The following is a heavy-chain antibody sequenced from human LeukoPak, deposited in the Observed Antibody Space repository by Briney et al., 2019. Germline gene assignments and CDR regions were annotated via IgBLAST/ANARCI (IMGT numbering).Heavy chain of an antibody. J-gene: IGHJ4*02. D-gene: IGHD1-26*01. CDR1: GGSISSGGYS. Sequence: TSETLSLTCAVSGGSISSGGYSWSWIRQPPGKGLEWIGYIYHSGSTYYNPSLKSRVTISVDRSKNQFSLKLSSVTAAGTAVYYCARAGRSYYSNFDYWAREPWSPSPQ. V-gene: IGHV4-30-2*01. CDR2: IYHSGST. CDR3: ARAGRSYYSNFDY.